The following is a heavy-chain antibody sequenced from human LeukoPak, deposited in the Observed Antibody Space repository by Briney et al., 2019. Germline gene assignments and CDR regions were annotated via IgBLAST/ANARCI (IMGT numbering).Heavy chain of an antibody. D-gene: IGHD3-16*02. J-gene: IGHJ3*02. CDR3: ARLKGIYDYIWGSYPKGAFDI. CDR2: INHSGST. Sequence: SETLSLTCAVYGGSFSGYYWSWIRQPPGKGLEWIGEINHSGSTNYNPSLKSRVTISVDTSKSQFSLKLSSVTAADTAVYYCARLKGIYDYIWGSYPKGAFDIWGQGTMVTVSS. V-gene: IGHV4-34*01. CDR1: GGSFSGYY.